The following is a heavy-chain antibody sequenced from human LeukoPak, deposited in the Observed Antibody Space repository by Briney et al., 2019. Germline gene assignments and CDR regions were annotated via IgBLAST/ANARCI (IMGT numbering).Heavy chain of an antibody. CDR1: GFTFSSYS. Sequence: GGSLRLYRAASGFTFSSYSMNWVRQAPGKGLEWVSSISSSSSYIYYADSVKGRFTISRDNAKNSLYLQMNSLRAEDTAVYYCATLSPDCSSTSCRDYWGQGTLVTVSS. J-gene: IGHJ4*02. D-gene: IGHD2-2*01. V-gene: IGHV3-21*01. CDR3: ATLSPDCSSTSCRDY. CDR2: ISSSSSYI.